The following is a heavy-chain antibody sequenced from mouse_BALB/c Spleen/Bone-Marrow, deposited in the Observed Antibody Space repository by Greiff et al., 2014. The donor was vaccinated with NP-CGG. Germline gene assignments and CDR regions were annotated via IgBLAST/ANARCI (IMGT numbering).Heavy chain of an antibody. J-gene: IGHJ3*01. V-gene: IGHV1-9*01. CDR2: ILPGSGST. CDR1: GYTFSSYW. Sequence: QVQLQQSGAELMKPGASVKISCKATGYTFSSYWIEWVKQRPGHGLEWIGEILPGSGSTNYNEEFKGKATFTADTSSNTAYMQLSSLTSEDSAVYYCATARATWFAYWGQGTLVTVSA. CDR3: ATARATWFAY. D-gene: IGHD3-2*01.